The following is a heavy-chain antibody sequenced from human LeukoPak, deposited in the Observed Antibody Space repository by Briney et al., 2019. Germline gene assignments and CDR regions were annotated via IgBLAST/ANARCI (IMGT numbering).Heavy chain of an antibody. CDR3: ARDGGSNWFDP. CDR2: IYYSGST. J-gene: IGHJ5*02. Sequence: SETLSLTCTVSGGSISSSSYYWAWIRQPPGKGLEWIGYIYYSGSTNYNPSLKSRVTISVDTSKNQFSLKLSSVTAADTAVYYCARDGGSNWFDPWGQGTLVTVSS. V-gene: IGHV4-61*01. CDR1: GGSISSSSYY. D-gene: IGHD2-15*01.